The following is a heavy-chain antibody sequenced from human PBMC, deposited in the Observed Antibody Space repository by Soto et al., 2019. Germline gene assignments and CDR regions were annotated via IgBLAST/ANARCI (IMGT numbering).Heavy chain of an antibody. Sequence: QVRLVESGGGVVQPGSPRSLSCPASGFSFSGYAFYWFRQPPGKGLGWVAVISHDGINNHYADSVKGRVTVSRDNSNHSLDLQLNSLRGEDTAMYYCARDMYSSDYFVKWFEPWGQGTLVTVSS. CDR1: GFSFSGYA. CDR3: ARDMYSSDYFVKWFEP. CDR2: ISHDGINN. V-gene: IGHV3-30-3*01. J-gene: IGHJ5*02. D-gene: IGHD6-19*01.